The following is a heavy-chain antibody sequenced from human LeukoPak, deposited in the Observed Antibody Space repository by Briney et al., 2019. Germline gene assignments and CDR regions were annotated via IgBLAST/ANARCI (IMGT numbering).Heavy chain of an antibody. CDR2: IYTSGST. CDR1: GGSISSYY. CDR3: AREWVAHLGAEQKGGWFDP. D-gene: IGHD2-15*01. J-gene: IGHJ5*02. Sequence: SETLSLTCTVSGGSISSYYWSWIRQPAGKGLEWIGRIYTSGSTNYNPSLKSRVTMSVDTSKNQFSLKLSSVTAADTAVYYCAREWVAHLGAEQKGGWFDPWGQGTLVTVSS. V-gene: IGHV4-4*07.